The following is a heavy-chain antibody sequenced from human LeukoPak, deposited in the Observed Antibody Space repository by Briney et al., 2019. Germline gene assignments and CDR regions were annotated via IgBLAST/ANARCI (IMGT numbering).Heavy chain of an antibody. Sequence: GGSLRLSCAASGFTVSGNYMSWVRQAPGKGLEWVSVIYSGGSTYYADSVKGRFTISRDNSKNTLYLQMNSLRAEDTAVYCCARGRRYCSGGSCTGYYFDYWGQGTLVTVSS. J-gene: IGHJ4*02. D-gene: IGHD2-15*01. V-gene: IGHV3-53*01. CDR2: IYSGGST. CDR3: ARGRRYCSGGSCTGYYFDY. CDR1: GFTVSGNY.